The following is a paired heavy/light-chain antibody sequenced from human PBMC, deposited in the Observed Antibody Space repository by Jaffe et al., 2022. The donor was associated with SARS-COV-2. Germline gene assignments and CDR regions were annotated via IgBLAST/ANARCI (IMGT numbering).Light chain of an antibody. J-gene: IGKJ2*01. Sequence: EIVLTQSPATLSLSPGERATLSCRASQSVTNSLVWYQQKPGQAPRLLIYDASTRATGIPARFSGSGSGTDFTLTVSSLEPEDFAVYYCQQRISWPFSFGQGTKLEIK. CDR3: QQRISWPFS. V-gene: IGKV3-11*01. CDR1: QSVTNS. CDR2: DAS.
Heavy chain of an antibody. CDR2: ISSSSNTI. CDR1: GFTFSTHS. D-gene: IGHD6-19*01. J-gene: IGHJ4*02. Sequence: EVQLVESGGGLVQPGGSLRLSCAVSGFTFSTHSMNWVRQAPGKGLEWVSFISSSSNTIHYTDSVKGRFTVSRDNAKNSLYLQMNSLRVEDTAVYYCGLTLIAVAGTIDYWGRGTLVTVSS. CDR3: GLTLIAVAGTIDY. V-gene: IGHV3-48*01.